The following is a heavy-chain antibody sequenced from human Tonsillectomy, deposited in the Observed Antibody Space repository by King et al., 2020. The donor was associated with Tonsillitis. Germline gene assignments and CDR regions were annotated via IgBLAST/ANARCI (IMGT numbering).Heavy chain of an antibody. D-gene: IGHD3-3*02. J-gene: IGHJ6*04. V-gene: IGHV2-5*02. CDR2: IYWDDDK. Sequence: TLKESGPTLVKPTQTLTLTCTFSGFSLSTSGVGVGWIRQPPGKALEWLALIYWDDDKRYSPSLKSRLTITKDTSKNQVVLTMTNMDPVDTATYYCAHISRDHFWKIHYYGMDVWGEGTTVTVSS. CDR3: AHISRDHFWKIHYYGMDV. CDR1: GFSLSTSGVG.